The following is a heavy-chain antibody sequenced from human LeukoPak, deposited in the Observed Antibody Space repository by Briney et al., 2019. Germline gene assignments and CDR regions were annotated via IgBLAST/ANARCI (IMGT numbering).Heavy chain of an antibody. CDR3: ARQLYDSSGYPFDY. J-gene: IGHJ4*02. Sequence: SETLSLTCAVYGGSFSGYYWSWIRQPPGKGLEWIGEINHSGSTKYNPSLKSRVTISVDTSKNQFSLRLSSVTAADTAVYYCARQLYDSSGYPFDYWGQGTLVTVSS. CDR1: GGSFSGYY. V-gene: IGHV4-34*01. CDR2: INHSGST. D-gene: IGHD3-22*01.